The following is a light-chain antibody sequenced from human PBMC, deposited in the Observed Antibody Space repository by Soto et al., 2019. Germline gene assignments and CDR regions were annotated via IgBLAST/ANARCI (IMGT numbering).Light chain of an antibody. CDR1: STDVGGYNY. CDR3: SSYKITSNYV. J-gene: IGLJ1*01. CDR2: EPS. Sequence: QSVLTQPASGCGSPGQSITISCTGTSTDVGGYNYVSSYQQHPCKAPKLMIYEPSERPRGVSNRFSRSNSGHTASLTISGIQAQDAGDYYCSSYKITSNYVFGTGTKVTVL. V-gene: IGLV2-14*01.